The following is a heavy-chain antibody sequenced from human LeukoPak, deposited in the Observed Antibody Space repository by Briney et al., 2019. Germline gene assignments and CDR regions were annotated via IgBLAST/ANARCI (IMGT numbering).Heavy chain of an antibody. CDR2: ISWDGGST. D-gene: IGHD5-24*01. CDR1: GFTFDDYT. J-gene: IGHJ4*01. V-gene: IGHV3-43*01. Sequence: GGSLRLSCAASGFTFDDYTMHWVRQAPGKGLEWVSLISWDGGSTYYADSVKGRFTISRDNSKNSLYLQMNSLRTEDTALYYCAKDIGRLGMAAYFDYWGQEPWSPSPQ. CDR3: AKDIGRLGMAAYFDY.